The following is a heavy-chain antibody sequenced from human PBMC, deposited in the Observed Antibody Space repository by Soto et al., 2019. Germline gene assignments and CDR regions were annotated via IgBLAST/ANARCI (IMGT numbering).Heavy chain of an antibody. CDR2: ISYDGSNK. CDR1: GFTFSSYA. Sequence: GGSLRLSCAASGFTFSSYAMHWVRQAPGKGLEWVAVISYDGSNKYYADSVKGRFTISRDNSKNTLYLQMNSLRAEDTAVYYCASSAAGTPPYYYYGMDVWGQGTTVTVSS. CDR3: ASSAAGTPPYYYYGMDV. J-gene: IGHJ6*02. D-gene: IGHD6-13*01. V-gene: IGHV3-30-3*01.